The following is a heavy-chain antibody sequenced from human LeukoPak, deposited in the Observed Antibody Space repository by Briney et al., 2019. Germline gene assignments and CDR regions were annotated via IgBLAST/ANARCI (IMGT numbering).Heavy chain of an antibody. CDR1: GYTFTGYY. V-gene: IGHV1-2*06. D-gene: IGHD6-6*01. CDR2: INPNSGGT. J-gene: IGHJ4*02. Sequence: ASVKASRKASGYTFTGYYMHWVRQAPGQGLESMGRINPNSGGTNYAQKFQGRVTMTRDTSISTAYMELSRLRSDDTAVYYCARGDLTSIAARISFDYWGQGTLVTVSS. CDR3: ARGDLTSIAARISFDY.